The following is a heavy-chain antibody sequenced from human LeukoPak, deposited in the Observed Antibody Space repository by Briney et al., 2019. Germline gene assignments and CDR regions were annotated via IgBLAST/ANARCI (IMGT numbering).Heavy chain of an antibody. CDR3: AKDAHYSSGWYWPDYYYYYYMDV. CDR1: GFTFSSYG. V-gene: IGHV3-33*06. Sequence: PGGSLRLSCAASGFTFSSYGMHWVRQAPGKGLEWVAVIWYDGSNKYYADSVKGRFTISRDNSKNTLYLQMNSLRAEDTAVYYCAKDAHYSSGWYWPDYYYYYYMDVWGKGTTVTVSS. D-gene: IGHD6-19*01. CDR2: IWYDGSNK. J-gene: IGHJ6*03.